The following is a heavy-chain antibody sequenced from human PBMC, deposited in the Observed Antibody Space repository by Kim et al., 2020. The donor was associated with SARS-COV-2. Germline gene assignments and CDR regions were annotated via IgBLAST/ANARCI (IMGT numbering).Heavy chain of an antibody. CDR3: AKETYDFLTGDHGRSDD. V-gene: IGHV3-30*18. D-gene: IGHD3-9*01. J-gene: IGHJ4*02. Sequence: GGSLRLSCEGSGFTFSEYGMHWVRQAPGKGLEWVAMISYDGSFEEYGSSVKGLFAISRDNSKNTLYLQMSRLRDEDTAVYYCAKETYDFLTGDHGRSDDWGQGILGTVSS. CDR1: GFTFSEYG. CDR2: ISYDGSFE.